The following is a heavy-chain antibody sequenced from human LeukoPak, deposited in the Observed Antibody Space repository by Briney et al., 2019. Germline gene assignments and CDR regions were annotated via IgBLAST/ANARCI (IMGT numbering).Heavy chain of an antibody. D-gene: IGHD6-19*01. CDR3: ARENSSAWGRFDP. V-gene: IGHV1-69*05. CDR2: IIPIFGTA. Sequence: GASVKVSCKASGGTFSSYAISWVRQAPGQGLEWMGGIIPIFGTANYAQKFQGRVTITTDESTSTAYMELSSLRSEDTAVYYCARENSSAWGRFDPWGQGTLVTVSS. CDR1: GGTFSSYA. J-gene: IGHJ5*02.